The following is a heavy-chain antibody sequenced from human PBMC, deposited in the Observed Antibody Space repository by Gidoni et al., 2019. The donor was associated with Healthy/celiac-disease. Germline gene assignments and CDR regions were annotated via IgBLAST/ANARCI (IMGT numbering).Heavy chain of an antibody. CDR3: ARGSGYSYGLPPFDY. CDR1: GFTFSSYG. J-gene: IGHJ4*02. D-gene: IGHD5-18*01. CDR2: IWYYGSNK. V-gene: IGHV3-33*01. Sequence: QVQLVESGGGVVQPGRSLRLSCAASGFTFSSYGMHWVRQAPVKGLEWVAVIWYYGSNKYYADSVKCRFTISRDNSNNTLYLQMNILRAEDTAVYYCARGSGYSYGLPPFDYWGQGTLVTVSS.